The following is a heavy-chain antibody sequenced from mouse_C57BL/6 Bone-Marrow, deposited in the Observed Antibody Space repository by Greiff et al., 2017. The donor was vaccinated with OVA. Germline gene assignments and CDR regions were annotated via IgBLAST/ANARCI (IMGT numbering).Heavy chain of an antibody. J-gene: IGHJ3*01. Sequence: QVQLQQPGAELVRPGTSVKLSCKASGYTFTSYWMHWVKQRPGQGLEWIGVIDPSDSYTNYNQKFKGKATLTVDTSSSTAYMQLSSLTSEDSAVYYCARWGNLCGSSSWFADWGQGTLVTVSA. CDR2: IDPSDSYT. CDR1: GYTFTSYW. V-gene: IGHV1-59*01. D-gene: IGHD1-1*01. CDR3: ARWGNLCGSSSWFAD.